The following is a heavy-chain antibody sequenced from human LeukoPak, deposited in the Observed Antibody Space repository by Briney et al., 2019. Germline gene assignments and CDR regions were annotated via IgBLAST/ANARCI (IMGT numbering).Heavy chain of an antibody. Sequence: KTSETLSLTCAAYGGSFSGYYWSWIRQPPVKGLEWIGYIYYSGSTNYNPSLKSRVTISVDTSKNQFSLKLSSVTAADTAVYYCARQGSHGPWPYFQHWGQGTLVTVSS. V-gene: IGHV4-59*08. CDR1: GGSFSGYY. D-gene: IGHD1-26*01. CDR3: ARQGSHGPWPYFQH. CDR2: IYYSGST. J-gene: IGHJ1*01.